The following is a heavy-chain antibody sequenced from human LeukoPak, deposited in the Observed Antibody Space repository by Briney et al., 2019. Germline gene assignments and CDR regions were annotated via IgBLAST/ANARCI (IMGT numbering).Heavy chain of an antibody. CDR3: SKWGDYDVLTGYYDSDF. V-gene: IGHV3-23*01. CDR2: IVGSGGST. Sequence: GGSLRVSCAASGFTFSNYAMSWVRQAPGKGLEWVSAIVGSGGSTYYADSVKGRFTISRDNSKNTLFLQMNSLRVEDTALYYCSKWGDYDVLTGYYDSDFWGQGTLVTVSS. D-gene: IGHD3-9*01. CDR1: GFTFSNYA. J-gene: IGHJ4*02.